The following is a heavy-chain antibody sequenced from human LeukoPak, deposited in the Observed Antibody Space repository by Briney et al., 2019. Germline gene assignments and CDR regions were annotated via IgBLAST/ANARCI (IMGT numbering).Heavy chain of an antibody. CDR2: IGSGGDT. J-gene: IGHJ6*02. CDR3: ARYFGDPQGMDV. CDR1: GFTFSNYA. V-gene: IGHV3-69-1*01. D-gene: IGHD3-10*01. Sequence: GGSLRLSCAASGFTFSNYAMTWVRLAPGKGLEWVSSIGSGGDTYYVDSVKGRFTISRDNVKNSLYLQMNSLRDEDTAVYYCARYFGDPQGMDVWGQGTTVTVSS.